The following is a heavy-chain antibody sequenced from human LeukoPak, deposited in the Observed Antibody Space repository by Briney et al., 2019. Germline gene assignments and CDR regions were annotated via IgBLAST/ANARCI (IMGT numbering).Heavy chain of an antibody. V-gene: IGHV1-8*01. CDR3: ARGQGIQLWFPPGY. CDR2: MNPNSGNT. CDR1: GYTFTSYD. Sequence: AASVKVSCKASGYTFTSYDINWVRQATGQGLEWMGWMNPNSGNTGYAQKFQGRVTMTRNTSISTAYMELSSLRSEDTAVYYCARGQGIQLWFPPGYWGQGTLVTVSS. J-gene: IGHJ4*02. D-gene: IGHD5-18*01.